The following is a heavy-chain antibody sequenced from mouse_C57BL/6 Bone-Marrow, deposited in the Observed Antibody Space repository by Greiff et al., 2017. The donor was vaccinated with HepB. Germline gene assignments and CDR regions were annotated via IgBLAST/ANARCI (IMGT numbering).Heavy chain of an antibody. CDR1: GFTFSDYY. D-gene: IGHD2-10*01. Sequence: EVMLVESGGGLVQPGGSLKLSCAASGFTFSDYYMYWVRQTPEKRLEWVAYISNGGGSTYYPHTVKGRFTISRDNARNTLYLQISRLTSEDTAMYYCARPAYYGNFVDYWGQGTTLTVSS. J-gene: IGHJ2*01. CDR3: ARPAYYGNFVDY. CDR2: ISNGGGST. V-gene: IGHV5-12*01.